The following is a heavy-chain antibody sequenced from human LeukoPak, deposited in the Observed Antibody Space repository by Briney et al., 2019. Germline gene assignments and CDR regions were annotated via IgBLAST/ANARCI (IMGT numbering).Heavy chain of an antibody. CDR3: AKPHDEVLWFGEPLHY. V-gene: IGHV3-30*18. CDR1: GFTFSSYG. J-gene: IGHJ4*02. Sequence: GRSLRLSCAASGFTFSSYGMHWVRQAPGKGLEWVAVISYDGSNKYYADSVKGRSTISRDNSKNTLYLQMNSLRAEDTAVYYCAKPHDEVLWFGEPLHYWGQGTLVTVSS. D-gene: IGHD3-10*01. CDR2: ISYDGSNK.